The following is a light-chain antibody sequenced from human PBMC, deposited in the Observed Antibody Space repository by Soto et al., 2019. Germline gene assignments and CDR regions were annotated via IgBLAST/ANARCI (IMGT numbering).Light chain of an antibody. CDR3: QQYNNWPRT. CDR2: GAS. CDR1: QSVSSS. Sequence: EIVMTQSPATLSVSPGERATLSCRASQSVSSSLVWYQQKPGQAPRLLIYGASTRDTGIPARFSGRGSGTDFTRSISSLQAEDFAVYYCQQYNNWPRTFGQGTKVEFK. V-gene: IGKV3-15*01. J-gene: IGKJ2*01.